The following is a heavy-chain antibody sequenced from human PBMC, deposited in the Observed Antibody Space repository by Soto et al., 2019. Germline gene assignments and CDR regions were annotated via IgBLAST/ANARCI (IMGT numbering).Heavy chain of an antibody. D-gene: IGHD6-13*01. V-gene: IGHV1-18*01. CDR3: ARDLAAAARYYYYGMDV. CDR1: GYTFTSYG. J-gene: IGHJ6*02. CDR2: ISAYNGNT. Sequence: ASVKVSCKASGYTFTSYGISWVRQAPGQGLEWMGWISAYNGNTNYAQKLQGRVTMTTDTSTSTAYMELRSLRSDDTAVYYCARDLAAAARYYYYGMDVWGQGTTVTVS.